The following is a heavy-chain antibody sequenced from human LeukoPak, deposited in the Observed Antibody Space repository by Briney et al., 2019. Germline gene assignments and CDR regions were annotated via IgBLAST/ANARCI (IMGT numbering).Heavy chain of an antibody. V-gene: IGHV3-30*18. J-gene: IGHJ6*02. CDR3: ANTEEQQLVRDYYGMDV. D-gene: IGHD6-13*01. CDR1: GFTFSSYG. CDR2: ISYDGSNK. Sequence: PGGSLILSCAASGFTFSSYGMHWVRQAPGKGLERVAVISYDGSNKYYAASVKGRFTISRDNSKNTLYLQMHSLRAEDTAVYYCANTEEQQLVRDYYGMDVWGQGTTVTVSS.